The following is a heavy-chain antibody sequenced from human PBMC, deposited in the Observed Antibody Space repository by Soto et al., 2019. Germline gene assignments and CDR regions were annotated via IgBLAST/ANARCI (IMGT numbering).Heavy chain of an antibody. CDR3: ARAHLLRFLEWSYGMDV. Sequence: EASVKVSCKASGGTFSSYAISWVRQAPGQELEWMGGIIPIFGTANYAQKFQGRVTITADESTSTAYMELSSLRSEDTAVYYCARAHLLRFLEWSYGMDVWGQGTTVTVSS. V-gene: IGHV1-69*13. CDR2: IIPIFGTA. CDR1: GGTFSSYA. D-gene: IGHD3-3*01. J-gene: IGHJ6*02.